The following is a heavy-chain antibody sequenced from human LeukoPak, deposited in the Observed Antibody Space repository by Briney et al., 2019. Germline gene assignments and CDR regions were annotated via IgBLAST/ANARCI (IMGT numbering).Heavy chain of an antibody. V-gene: IGHV3-23*01. CDR2: ISGSGGST. D-gene: IGHD3-22*01. Sequence: GGSLRLSCAASGFTFSSYAMSWLRQAPGKGLEWVSTISGSGGSTYYADSVKGRFTISRDNSKNTLYLQMNSLRAEDTAVYYCAKGTSMIVVVTDSFDYWGQGTLVTVSS. CDR1: GFTFSSYA. CDR3: AKGTSMIVVVTDSFDY. J-gene: IGHJ4*02.